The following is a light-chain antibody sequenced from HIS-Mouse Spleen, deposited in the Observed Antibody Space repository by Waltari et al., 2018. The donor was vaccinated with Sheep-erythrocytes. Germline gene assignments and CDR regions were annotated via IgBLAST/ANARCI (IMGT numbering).Light chain of an antibody. V-gene: IGLV2-11*01. CDR1: SSDVAGYNY. CDR3: CSYAGSYTFVV. Sequence: QSALTQPRSVSGSPGQSVTISCTGTSSDVAGYNYLSWYQQHPGKAPKLMIYDVSKRPSGVPDRFSGSKSGNTASLTISGLQAEDEADYYCCSYAGSYTFVVFGGGTKLTVL. J-gene: IGLJ2*01. CDR2: DVS.